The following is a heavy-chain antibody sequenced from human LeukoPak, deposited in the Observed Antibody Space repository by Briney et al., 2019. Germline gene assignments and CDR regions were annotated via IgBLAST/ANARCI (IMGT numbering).Heavy chain of an antibody. CDR1: GGSISSYY. J-gene: IGHJ4*02. CDR3: ARLRSATRLFDY. CDR2: IYYSGST. Sequence: SETLSLTCTVSGGSISSYYWSWIRQPPGKGLEWIGYIYYSGSTYYNPSLKSRVTISVDTSKNQFSLKLSSVTAADTAVYYCARLRSATRLFDYWGQGTLVTVSS. D-gene: IGHD5-24*01. V-gene: IGHV4-59*12.